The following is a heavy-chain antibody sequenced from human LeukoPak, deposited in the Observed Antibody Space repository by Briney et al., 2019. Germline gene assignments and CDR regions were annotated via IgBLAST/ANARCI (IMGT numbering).Heavy chain of an antibody. J-gene: IGHJ4*02. D-gene: IGHD3-22*01. CDR2: IWYDGSNK. Sequence: GGSLRLSCAASGFTFSSYGMHWVRQAPGKGLEWVAVIWYDGSNKYYADSVKGRFTISRDNSKNTLYLQVNSLRAEDTAVYYCARRSSGYFLYYFDYWGQGTLVTVSS. CDR3: ARRSSGYFLYYFDY. V-gene: IGHV3-33*01. CDR1: GFTFSSYG.